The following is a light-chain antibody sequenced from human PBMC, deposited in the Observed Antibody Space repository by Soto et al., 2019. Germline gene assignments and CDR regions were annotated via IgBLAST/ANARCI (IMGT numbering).Light chain of an antibody. CDR3: CSYSPGSSLAVV. CDR2: EVS. J-gene: IGLJ3*02. V-gene: IGLV2-14*01. Sequence: QSALTQPASVSGSPGQSITISCTGTSSDVGGYNYVSWYQQHPGKAPKRMIYEVSNRPSGVSNRFSDSKSGNTASLTISGLQAEVAPDFDCCSYSPGSSLAVVFGGGTKLTVL. CDR1: SSDVGGYNY.